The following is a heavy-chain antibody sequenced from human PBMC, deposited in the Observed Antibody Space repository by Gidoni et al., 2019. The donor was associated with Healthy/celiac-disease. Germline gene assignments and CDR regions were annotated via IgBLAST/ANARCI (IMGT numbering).Heavy chain of an antibody. CDR2: IYYRGST. CDR3: ARLGFFRVDY. CDR1: GGSISRRSYY. V-gene: IGHV4-39*01. J-gene: IGHJ4*02. D-gene: IGHD2-8*01. Sequence: QLQLQESGPGLVTPSGTLSLTCTVYGGSISRRSYYGGWLRQPPGTGLEGIGSIYYRGSTYYNPSRKSRVTISVDTSKNQFSLKLSSVTAADTAVYYCARLGFFRVDYWGQGTLVTVSS.